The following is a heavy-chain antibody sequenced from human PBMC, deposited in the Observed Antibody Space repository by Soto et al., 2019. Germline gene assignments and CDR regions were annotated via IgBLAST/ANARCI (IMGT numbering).Heavy chain of an antibody. J-gene: IGHJ4*02. D-gene: IGHD3-22*01. CDR3: AKEGIYYDSSGYYYLEYPFDY. CDR1: GFTFSSYA. CDR2: ISGSGGST. V-gene: IGHV3-23*01. Sequence: GGSLRLSCAASGFTFSSYAMSWVRQAPGKGLEWVSAISGSGGSTYYADSVKGRFTISRDNSKNTLYLQMNSLRAEDTAVYYCAKEGIYYDSSGYYYLEYPFDYWGQGTLVTV.